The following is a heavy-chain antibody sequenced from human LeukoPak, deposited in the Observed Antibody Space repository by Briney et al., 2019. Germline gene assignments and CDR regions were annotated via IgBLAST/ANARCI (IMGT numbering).Heavy chain of an antibody. Sequence: SETLSLTCTVSGGSISSYYWSWIRQPPGRGLEWIGYIYYSGSTNYNPSLKSRVTISVDTSKNQFSLKLSSVTAADTAVYYCVRDLGNWDIDYWGQGILVTVSS. D-gene: IGHD7-27*01. CDR2: IYYSGST. J-gene: IGHJ4*02. CDR3: VRDLGNWDIDY. V-gene: IGHV4-59*12. CDR1: GGSISSYY.